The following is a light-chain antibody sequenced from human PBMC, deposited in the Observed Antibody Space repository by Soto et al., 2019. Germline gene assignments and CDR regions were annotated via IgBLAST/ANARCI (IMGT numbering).Light chain of an antibody. CDR1: QDIDTY. V-gene: IGKV1-39*01. CDR2: GAS. J-gene: IGKJ4*01. Sequence: DIPMTQSPSSLSAAVGDRITISCRASQDIDTYLNWYQKKPGKAPKLLIYGASNWQGGVPSRFSGSGSGTDFTLTIISLQSEDFATYYCQQTYSAALTFGGGTKVEL. CDR3: QQTYSAALT.